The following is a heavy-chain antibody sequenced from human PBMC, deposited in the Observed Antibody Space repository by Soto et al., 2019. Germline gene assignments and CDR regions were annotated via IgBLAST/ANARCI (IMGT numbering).Heavy chain of an antibody. D-gene: IGHD1-7*01. CDR3: ARVITGTTCYYYYGMDV. V-gene: IGHV1-18*01. CDR1: GYTFTSYG. Sequence: QVQLVQSGAEVKKPGASVKVSCKASGYTFTSYGISWVRQAPGQGLEWMGWISAYNGNTNYAQKLQGRVNMTTDTSTRTASMELRSLRSDDTAVYYCARVITGTTCYYYYGMDVWGQGTTVTVSS. J-gene: IGHJ6*02. CDR2: ISAYNGNT.